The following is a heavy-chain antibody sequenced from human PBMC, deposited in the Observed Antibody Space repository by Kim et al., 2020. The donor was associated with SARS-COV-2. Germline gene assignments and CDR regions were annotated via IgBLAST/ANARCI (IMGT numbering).Heavy chain of an antibody. CDR1: GGTFSSYA. Sequence: SVKVSCKASGGTFSSYAISWVRQAPGQGLEWMGGIIPILGTANYAQKFQGRVTITADESTSTAYMELSSLRSEDTTVYYCARERVTMVRGHYYYYGMDVWGQGTTVTVSS. CDR2: IIPILGTA. V-gene: IGHV1-69*13. CDR3: ARERVTMVRGHYYYYGMDV. J-gene: IGHJ6*02. D-gene: IGHD3-10*01.